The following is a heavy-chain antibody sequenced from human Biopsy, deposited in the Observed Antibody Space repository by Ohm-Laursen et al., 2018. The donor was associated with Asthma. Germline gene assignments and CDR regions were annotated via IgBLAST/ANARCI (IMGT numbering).Heavy chain of an antibody. D-gene: IGHD2/OR15-2a*01. J-gene: IGHJ6*02. Sequence: SVKVSCKTSGYTFNSAGITWVRQAPGQGLEWMGWISVYNGNTKVAQKLQDRVTMITDTSTSTAYMELRSLRSDDTAVYFCARAADYTQYYGIDVWGQGTTVTVS. V-gene: IGHV1-18*01. CDR3: ARAADYTQYYGIDV. CDR1: GYTFNSAG. CDR2: ISVYNGNT.